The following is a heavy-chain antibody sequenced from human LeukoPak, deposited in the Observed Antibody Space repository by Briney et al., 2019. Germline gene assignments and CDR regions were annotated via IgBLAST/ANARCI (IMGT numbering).Heavy chain of an antibody. D-gene: IGHD3-10*01. CDR1: GGSISTSY. Sequence: PSETLSLTCTVSGGSISTSYWNWIRQPPGKRLEWIGYISHSGSTNYNPSLKGRVTISVDMSKNQFSLKLRSVTAADTAVYYCARHSSVYGSGSYLDYWGQGTLVTVSS. V-gene: IGHV4-59*08. J-gene: IGHJ4*02. CDR3: ARHSSVYGSGSYLDY. CDR2: ISHSGST.